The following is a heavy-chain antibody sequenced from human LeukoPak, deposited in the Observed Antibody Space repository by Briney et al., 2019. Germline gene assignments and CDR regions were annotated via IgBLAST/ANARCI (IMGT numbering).Heavy chain of an antibody. Sequence: PSETLSVTCTVSGYSISSGFYWGWIRQPPGKGLEWNGSICHSGSTYYNPSLKSRVTISVDTSKNQFSLKLSSVTAADTAVYYCARDPRFVTIFGGNWFDPWGQGTLVTVSS. CDR1: GYSISSGFY. D-gene: IGHD3-3*01. CDR3: ARDPRFVTIFGGNWFDP. CDR2: ICHSGST. V-gene: IGHV4-38-2*02. J-gene: IGHJ5*02.